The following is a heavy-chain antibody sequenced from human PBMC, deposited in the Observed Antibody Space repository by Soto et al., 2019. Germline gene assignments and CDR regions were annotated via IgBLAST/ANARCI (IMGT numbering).Heavy chain of an antibody. D-gene: IGHD5-18*01. Sequence: QVQLVQSGGNVVQPGRSLRLSCAASGFTFSNYGMHWVRQAPGKGLEWLAFISHDGSNTYYADSVKGRFTISRDNSKNTMYLQMNIMRAEDTAVFYCAKEPKGQLCLYYFEYWGKGSLVTVSS. V-gene: IGHV3-30*18. J-gene: IGHJ4*02. CDR2: ISHDGSNT. CDR1: GFTFSNYG. CDR3: AKEPKGQLCLYYFEY.